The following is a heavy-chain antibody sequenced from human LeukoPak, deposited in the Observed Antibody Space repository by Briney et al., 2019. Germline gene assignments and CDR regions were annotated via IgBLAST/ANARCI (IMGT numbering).Heavy chain of an antibody. Sequence: SETLSLTCTVSGYSISSGYYWGWIRQPPGKGLEWIGSIYHSGSTYYNPSLKSRVTISVDTSKNQFSLKLSSATAADTAVYYCARRYSSSWYYYYYYYMDVWGKGTTVTVSS. V-gene: IGHV4-38-2*02. J-gene: IGHJ6*03. CDR1: GYSISSGYY. CDR3: ARRYSSSWYYYYYYYMDV. D-gene: IGHD6-13*01. CDR2: IYHSGST.